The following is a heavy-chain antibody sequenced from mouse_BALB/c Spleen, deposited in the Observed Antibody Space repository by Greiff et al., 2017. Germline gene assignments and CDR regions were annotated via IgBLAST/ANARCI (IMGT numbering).Heavy chain of an antibody. D-gene: IGHD2-1*01. CDR3: SYGNWFAY. V-gene: IGHV3-6*02. J-gene: IGHJ3*01. CDR2: ISYDGSN. CDR1: GYSITSGYY. Sequence: EVQVVESGPGLVKPSQSLSLTCSVTGYSITSGYYWNWIRQFPGNKLEWMGYISYDGSNNYNPSLKNRISITRDTSKNQFFLKLNSVTTEDTATYYCSYGNWFAYWGQGTLVTVSA.